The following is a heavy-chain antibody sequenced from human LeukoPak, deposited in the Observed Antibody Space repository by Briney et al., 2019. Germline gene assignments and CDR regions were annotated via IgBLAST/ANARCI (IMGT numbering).Heavy chain of an antibody. D-gene: IGHD3-3*01. Sequence: GGSLRLSCAASGFTFSSYGMHWVRQAPGKGLEWVAFIRYDGSNKYYADSVKGRFTISRDNSKNTLYLQMNSLRAEDTAVYYCAKVSRFLEWLSRFDYWGQGTLVTVSS. J-gene: IGHJ4*02. CDR2: IRYDGSNK. V-gene: IGHV3-30*02. CDR3: AKVSRFLEWLSRFDY. CDR1: GFTFSSYG.